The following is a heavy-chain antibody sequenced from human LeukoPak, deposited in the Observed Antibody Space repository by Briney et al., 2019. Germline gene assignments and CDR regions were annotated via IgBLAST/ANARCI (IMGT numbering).Heavy chain of an antibody. J-gene: IGHJ4*02. V-gene: IGHV3-23*01. CDR2: ISGSGGST. D-gene: IGHD1-26*01. CDR1: GFTFSSYA. Sequence: GGSLRLSCAASGFTFSSYAMSWVRQAPGKGLEWVSAISGSGGSTYYADSVKGRFTISRDNSKNTLYLRMNSLRAEDTAVYYCAKDPYQSGSYYVFDYWGQGTLVTVSS. CDR3: AKDPYQSGSYYVFDY.